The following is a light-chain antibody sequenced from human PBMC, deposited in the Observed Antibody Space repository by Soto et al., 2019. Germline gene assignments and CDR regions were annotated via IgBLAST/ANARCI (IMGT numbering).Light chain of an antibody. CDR1: QSVNSNY. J-gene: IGKJ1*01. CDR3: QRYDNSPRT. CDR2: GAS. V-gene: IGKV3-20*01. Sequence: EIVLTQSPGTLSLSPGERATLSCRASQSVNSNYLAWYQQKPGQGPRLLMYGASSRATGIPDRFSGSGSGTDFTLTISRLEPEDFAVYYCQRYDNSPRTFGQGTNVEIK.